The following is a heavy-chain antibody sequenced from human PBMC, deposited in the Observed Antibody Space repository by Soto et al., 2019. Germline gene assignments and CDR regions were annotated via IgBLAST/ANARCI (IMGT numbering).Heavy chain of an antibody. D-gene: IGHD2-21*02. CDR3: ARGVVPANIRDALSV. Sequence: QVQLVQSGAEVKKPGSSVKVSCKASGGTFSSFAVIWVRQAPGLGLEWMGGIIPVFETTNYAQKFQGRVTXXADESTTTAYMELSGLTSDDTAIYYCARGVVPANIRDALSVWGTGTTVTVSS. CDR1: GGTFSSFA. CDR2: IIPVFETT. V-gene: IGHV1-69*12. J-gene: IGHJ6*04.